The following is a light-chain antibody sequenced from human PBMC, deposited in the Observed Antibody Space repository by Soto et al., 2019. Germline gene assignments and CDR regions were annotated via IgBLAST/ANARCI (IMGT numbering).Light chain of an antibody. CDR3: SSYTTRTSFVL. CDR2: EVS. CDR1: SSDIGNYDF. V-gene: IGLV2-14*01. J-gene: IGLJ2*01. Sequence: QSVLTQPASESGSPGQSITISCTGTSSDIGNYDFVSWYQQVTGTAPKAMIYEVSRRPSGVSNRFSGSKSGNTASLTISGLQAEDEAYYYCSSYTTRTSFVLFGGGTKLTIL.